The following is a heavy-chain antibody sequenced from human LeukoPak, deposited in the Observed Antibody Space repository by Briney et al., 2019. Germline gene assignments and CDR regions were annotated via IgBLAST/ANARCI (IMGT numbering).Heavy chain of an antibody. CDR2: IYPADSDT. CDR1: GYSFTTYW. V-gene: IGHV5-51*01. Sequence: ESLKISCKGSGYSFTTYWIAWVRQMPGKGLEWMGIIYPADSDTKYSPSFQGQVTISADKSISTAYLQWSSLKASDTAMYYCARLINGGSGFDYWGQGTLLTVSS. J-gene: IGHJ4*02. CDR3: ARLINGGSGFDY. D-gene: IGHD2-15*01.